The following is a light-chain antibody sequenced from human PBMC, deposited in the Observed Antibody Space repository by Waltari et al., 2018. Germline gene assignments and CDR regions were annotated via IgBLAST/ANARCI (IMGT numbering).Light chain of an antibody. CDR3: QSADSSGTQKV. Sequence: SYELTQPPSVSVSPGQTARITCSGEALPKQYVYWYQQKPGPPLIVIHQDTERPSGIPERFSGSSSGTTGTLIISGVEADDEADYYCQSADSSGTQKVFGGGTKLTVL. J-gene: IGLJ3*02. CDR2: QDT. CDR1: ALPKQY. V-gene: IGLV3-25*03.